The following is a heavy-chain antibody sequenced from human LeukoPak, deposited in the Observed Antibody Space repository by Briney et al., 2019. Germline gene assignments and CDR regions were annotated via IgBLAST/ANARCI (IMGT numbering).Heavy chain of an antibody. D-gene: IGHD3-22*01. V-gene: IGHV1-24*01. J-gene: IGHJ4*02. CDR3: ATDRYSSGSPFDY. Sequence: GASVKVSCMVSGYTLTKFSMHWVRQAPGKGLEWMGGFNPEDGETNYAQKFQGRVTMTKDTSTDTAYMELRSLRSEDTAVYYCATDRYSSGSPFDYWGQGTLVTVSS. CDR2: FNPEDGET. CDR1: GYTLTKFS.